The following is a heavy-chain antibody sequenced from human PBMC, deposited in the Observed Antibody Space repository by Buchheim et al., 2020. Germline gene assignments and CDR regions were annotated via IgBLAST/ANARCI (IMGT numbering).Heavy chain of an antibody. CDR2: INSDGSSV. CDR3: ARGGDDYGDYYGLDV. J-gene: IGHJ6*02. Sequence: EVQLVESGGGLVQPGGSLRLSCAASGFIFSSNWMHWVRQAPGKGLVWVSRINSDGSSVFYADSVKGRFTISRDNAKTTLYLQMNSLRAEDTAVYYCARGGDDYGDYYGLDVWGQGTT. V-gene: IGHV3-74*01. D-gene: IGHD4-17*01. CDR1: GFIFSSNW.